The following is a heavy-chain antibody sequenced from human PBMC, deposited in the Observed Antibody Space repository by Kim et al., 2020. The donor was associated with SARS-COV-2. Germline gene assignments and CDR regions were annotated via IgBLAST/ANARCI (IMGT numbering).Heavy chain of an antibody. V-gene: IGHV3-21*01. J-gene: IGHJ4*02. D-gene: IGHD3-3*01. CDR1: GFAFSTYS. CDR2: ISISSDHI. Sequence: GGSLRLSCAASGFAFSTYSMNWVRQAPGKGLEWVSSISISSDHIFYADSVKGRFIISRDNAKSSLYLQTSSLRGDDTAVYYCVRATIFGDVIYLDYWGQG. CDR3: VRATIFGDVIYLDY.